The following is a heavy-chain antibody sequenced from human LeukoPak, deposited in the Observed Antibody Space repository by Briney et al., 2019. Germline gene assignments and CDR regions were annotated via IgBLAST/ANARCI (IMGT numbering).Heavy chain of an antibody. V-gene: IGHV7-4-1*02. CDR1: GYTFTSYA. Sequence: ASVKVSCKASGYTFTSYAMSWVRQAPGQGLEWMGWINTNTGNPTYAQGFTGRFVFSLDTSVSTAYLQISSLKAEDTAVYYCARGGGITIFGVDPMAWFDPWGQGTLVTVSS. D-gene: IGHD3-3*01. CDR3: ARGGGITIFGVDPMAWFDP. J-gene: IGHJ5*02. CDR2: INTNTGNP.